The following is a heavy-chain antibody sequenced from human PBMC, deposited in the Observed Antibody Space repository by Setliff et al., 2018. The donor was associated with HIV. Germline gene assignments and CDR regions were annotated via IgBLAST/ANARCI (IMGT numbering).Heavy chain of an antibody. CDR2: IYYRGAT. V-gene: IGHV4-59*05. J-gene: IGHJ4*02. CDR3: ARPYDSLYG. CDR1: GASISSYY. Sequence: SETLSLTCSVSGASISSYYWSWIRQPPGKGLEWIGSIYYRGATYYNPTLQSRVTISADTSKNQFYLKLTSVTAADTAIYYCARPYDSLYGWGQGVLVTVSS. D-gene: IGHD3-22*01.